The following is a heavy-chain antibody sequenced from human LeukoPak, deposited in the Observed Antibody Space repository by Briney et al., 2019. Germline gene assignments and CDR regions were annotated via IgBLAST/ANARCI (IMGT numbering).Heavy chain of an antibody. CDR2: IYGSGST. Sequence: PSETLSLTCGVSGGSISSYYWSWIRQPPGKGLEWIGHIYGSGSTNYNPSLKSRVTLSVDTSKNQFSLKLSSVTAADTAVYYCAREGTSGTHLNWFDPWGQGTLVTVSS. CDR3: AREGTSGTHLNWFDP. CDR1: GGSISSYY. V-gene: IGHV4-59*01. D-gene: IGHD1-1*01. J-gene: IGHJ5*02.